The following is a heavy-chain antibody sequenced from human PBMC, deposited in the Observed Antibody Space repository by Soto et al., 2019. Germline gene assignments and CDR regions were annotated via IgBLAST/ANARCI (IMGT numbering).Heavy chain of an antibody. D-gene: IGHD3-10*01. CDR3: ATLRVGFGELLTY. V-gene: IGHV5-10-1*01. CDR2: IDPSDSYT. Sequence: LGESLKISCKGSGYSFTSYWISWVRQMPGKGLEWMGRIDPSDSYTNYSPSFQGHVTISADKSISTAYLQWSSLKASDTAMYYCATLRVGFGELLTYWGQGTLVTVSS. CDR1: GYSFTSYW. J-gene: IGHJ4*02.